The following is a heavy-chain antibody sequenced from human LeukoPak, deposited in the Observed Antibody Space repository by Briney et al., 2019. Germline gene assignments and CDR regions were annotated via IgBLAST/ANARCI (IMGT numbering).Heavy chain of an antibody. V-gene: IGHV3-48*04. J-gene: IGHJ4*02. CDR1: GFIFSTYS. D-gene: IGHD3-10*01. CDR3: ARERFHGSGAPKYDF. CDR2: ISISGSSI. Sequence: GGSLRLSCAASGFIFSTYSMIWVRQAPGKGLEWVAYISISGSSIYYADAVKGRFTISRDNAKNSLYLQGKSLRVDDTAVYYCARERFHGSGAPKYDFWGQGTLVTVSS.